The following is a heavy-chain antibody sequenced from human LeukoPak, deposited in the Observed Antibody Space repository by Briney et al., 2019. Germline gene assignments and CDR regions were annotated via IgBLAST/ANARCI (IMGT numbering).Heavy chain of an antibody. CDR2: INPNSGGT. D-gene: IGHD2-21*02. CDR3: ARLVVTSNSDYFDY. Sequence: ASVKVSCTASGYTFTGYYMHWVRQAPGQGLEWMGCINPNSGGTKYAQKFQGRVTVTRDTSITTAYMELSRLRSDDTAVYYCARLVVTSNSDYFDYWGQGTLVTVSS. J-gene: IGHJ4*02. CDR1: GYTFTGYY. V-gene: IGHV1-2*02.